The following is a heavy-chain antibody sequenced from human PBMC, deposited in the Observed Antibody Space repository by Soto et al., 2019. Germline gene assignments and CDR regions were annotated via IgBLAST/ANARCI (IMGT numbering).Heavy chain of an antibody. CDR1: GFTFVDYA. D-gene: IGHD6-19*01. V-gene: IGHV1-3*01. CDR2: MNAANGNI. Sequence: QVQLVQSGAEVKKPGASVKVSCKASGFTFVDYAIHWVRQAPGQGLEWMGWMNAANGNIKYSEKFQGRVSITRDTSASTAYMELSSLRSDDTAVYYCTKEGTVAENWFDPWGQGTLVTVSS. J-gene: IGHJ5*02. CDR3: TKEGTVAENWFDP.